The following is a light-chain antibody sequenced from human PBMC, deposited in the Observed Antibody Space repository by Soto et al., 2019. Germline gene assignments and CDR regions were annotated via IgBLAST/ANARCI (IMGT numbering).Light chain of an antibody. V-gene: IGKV3-11*01. CDR3: QQRSSWPLLT. CDR2: DAS. CDR1: QSVSIY. J-gene: IGKJ4*01. Sequence: EIVLTQSPATLSLSPGERATLSCRASQSVSIYLAWFQQKPGQAPRLLIYDASNRATGIPARFSGSGSGTDFTLTISSLEPEDFAVYYCQQRSSWPLLTFGGGTKVVI.